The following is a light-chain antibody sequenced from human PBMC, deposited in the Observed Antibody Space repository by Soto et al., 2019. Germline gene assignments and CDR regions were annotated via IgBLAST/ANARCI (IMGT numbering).Light chain of an antibody. CDR3: SSYTNINTRACV. V-gene: IGLV2-14*01. CDR2: EVT. Sequence: QSVLTQPASVSGSPGQSITISCTGTSSDIGSYNRVSWYQQHPGKAPKLKIYEVTDRPSGVSNRFSGSKSGNTGSLTISGLQAEDEAEYYCSSYTNINTRACVFGTGTKVTVL. CDR1: SSDIGSYNR. J-gene: IGLJ1*01.